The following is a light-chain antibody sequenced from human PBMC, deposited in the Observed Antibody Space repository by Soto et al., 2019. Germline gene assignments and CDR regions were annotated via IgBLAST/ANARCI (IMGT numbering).Light chain of an antibody. Sequence: DIQLTQSPSFLSASVGDRVTITCRASQGIRSYLAWYQQRPGKAPELLIYGASTLRPGGASRFSGSGSGTEFTLTISSLQPEDFAPYFCQQLNTFPPFFTFGPGTKVDSK. CDR2: GAS. CDR3: QQLNTFPPFFT. J-gene: IGKJ3*01. V-gene: IGKV1-9*01. CDR1: QGIRSY.